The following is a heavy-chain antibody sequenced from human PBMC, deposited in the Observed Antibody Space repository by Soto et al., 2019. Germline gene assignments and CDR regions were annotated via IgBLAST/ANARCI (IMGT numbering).Heavy chain of an antibody. Sequence: PSETLSLTCAVYGVSFSGYYWSWIRQPPGKGLEWIGEINHSGSTNYNPSLKSRVTISVDTSKNQFSLKLSSVTAADTAVYYCASRVSSSSPPGRFDPWGQGTLVTVSS. J-gene: IGHJ5*02. V-gene: IGHV4-34*01. CDR2: INHSGST. CDR3: ASRVSSSSPPGRFDP. CDR1: GVSFSGYY. D-gene: IGHD6-6*01.